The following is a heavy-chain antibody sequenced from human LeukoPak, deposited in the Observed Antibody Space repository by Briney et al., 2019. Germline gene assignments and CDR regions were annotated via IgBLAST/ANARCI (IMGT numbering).Heavy chain of an antibody. Sequence: PGGSLRLSCAASGFTFSSYDMHWVRQATGKGLEWVSAISAAGDTYYLDSVKGRFTISRDNAKNSLYLQMNSLRAEDTAVYYCARSVATNTRADYWGQGTLVTVSS. CDR1: GFTFSSYD. J-gene: IGHJ4*02. CDR2: ISAAGDT. CDR3: ARSVATNTRADY. V-gene: IGHV3-13*01. D-gene: IGHD5-12*01.